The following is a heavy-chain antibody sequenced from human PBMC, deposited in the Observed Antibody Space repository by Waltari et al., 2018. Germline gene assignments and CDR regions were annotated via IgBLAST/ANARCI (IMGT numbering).Heavy chain of an antibody. CDR2: ISENGGDA. D-gene: IGHD1-26*01. J-gene: IGHJ4*02. Sequence: EVQLVESGGGLAQPGESLKLSCSASGFTFSTYAMSWVRQAPGKGLEWVSVISENGGDASYAVSVNGRFASSRDNYKNQLYLQINSLRAEDTAIYYCAKRAAYSGSRGLYYFDYWGQGTLVTVSS. CDR1: GFTFSTYA. CDR3: AKRAAYSGSRGLYYFDY. V-gene: IGHV3-23*04.